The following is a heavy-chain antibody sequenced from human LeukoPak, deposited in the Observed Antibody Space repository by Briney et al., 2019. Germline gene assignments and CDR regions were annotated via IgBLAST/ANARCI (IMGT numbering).Heavy chain of an antibody. V-gene: IGHV2-5*01. CDR3: AHSYLEWYSSGWYDY. Sequence: SGPTLVNPTQTLTLTCTFSGLSLSTSGVGVGWIRQPPGKALEWLALIYWNDDQRYSPSLKSRLTITKDTSKNQVVLTMTNMDPVDTATYYCAHSYLEWYSSGWYDYWGQGTLVTVSS. D-gene: IGHD6-19*01. CDR2: IYWNDDQ. CDR1: GLSLSTSGVG. J-gene: IGHJ4*02.